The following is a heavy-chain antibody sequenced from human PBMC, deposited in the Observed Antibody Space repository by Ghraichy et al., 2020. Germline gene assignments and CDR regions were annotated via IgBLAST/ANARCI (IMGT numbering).Heavy chain of an antibody. Sequence: GGSLRLSCAASGFTVSSNYMSWVRQAPGKGLEWVSVIYSGGSTYYADSVKGRFTISRDNSKNTLYLQMNSLRAEDTAVYYCARQDIVAAYYYYGMDVWGQGTTVTVSS. CDR2: IYSGGST. J-gene: IGHJ6*02. V-gene: IGHV3-53*01. D-gene: IGHD5-12*01. CDR1: GFTVSSNY. CDR3: ARQDIVAAYYYYGMDV.